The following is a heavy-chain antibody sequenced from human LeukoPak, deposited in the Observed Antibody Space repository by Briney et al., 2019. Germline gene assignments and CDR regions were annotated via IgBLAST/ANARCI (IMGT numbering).Heavy chain of an antibody. Sequence: GASVNVSCTASGYTFTSYGISWVRQAPGQGLDWMGWISAYNGNTNYAQKLQGRVTMTTDTSTSTAYMELRSLRSDDTAVYYCARESSEGAFDIWGQGTMVTVSS. CDR1: GYTFTSYG. V-gene: IGHV1-18*01. J-gene: IGHJ3*02. CDR2: ISAYNGNT. CDR3: ARESSEGAFDI.